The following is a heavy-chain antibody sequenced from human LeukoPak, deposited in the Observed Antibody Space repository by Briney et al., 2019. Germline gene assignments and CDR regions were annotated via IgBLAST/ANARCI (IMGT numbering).Heavy chain of an antibody. Sequence: GGSLRLSCAASGFTFSSYAMHWVRQAPGKGLEWVAVISYDGSNKYYADSVKGRFTISRDNPKNTLYLQMNSLRAEDTAVYYCARDIYSGYDLEGYYFDYWGQGTLVTVSS. V-gene: IGHV3-30-3*01. CDR2: ISYDGSNK. J-gene: IGHJ4*02. CDR1: GFTFSSYA. D-gene: IGHD5-12*01. CDR3: ARDIYSGYDLEGYYFDY.